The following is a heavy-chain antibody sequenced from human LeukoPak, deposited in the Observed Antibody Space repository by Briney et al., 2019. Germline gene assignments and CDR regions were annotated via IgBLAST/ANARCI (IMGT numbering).Heavy chain of an antibody. J-gene: IGHJ4*02. Sequence: PGGSLRLSCAASGFTFSGSAMHWVRQASGKGLEWVDRIRSKANSYATAYAASVKGRFTISRDDSKNTAYLQMNSLKTEYTAVYYCTRHDSDYGDYDPFDYWGQGTLVTVSS. CDR1: GFTFSGSA. D-gene: IGHD4-17*01. V-gene: IGHV3-73*01. CDR3: TRHDSDYGDYDPFDY. CDR2: IRSKANSYAT.